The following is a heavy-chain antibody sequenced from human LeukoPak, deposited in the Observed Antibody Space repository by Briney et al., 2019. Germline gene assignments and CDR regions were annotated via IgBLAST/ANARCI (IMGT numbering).Heavy chain of an antibody. J-gene: IGHJ4*02. CDR3: TTLGFGGFPLEY. Sequence: GGSLRLSCAASGFTFSDVWMTWVRQAPGKGLEWVGRIKSKTDGGTADYATPVKVRFTISRDDSKNTLYLQMDSLKSEDTAVYYCTTLGFGGFPLEYWGQGTLVTVSS. D-gene: IGHD3-10*01. CDR2: IKSKTDGGTA. CDR1: GFTFSDVW. V-gene: IGHV3-15*01.